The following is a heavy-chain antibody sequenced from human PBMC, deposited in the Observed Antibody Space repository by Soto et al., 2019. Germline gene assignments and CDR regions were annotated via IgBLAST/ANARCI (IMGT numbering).Heavy chain of an antibody. J-gene: IGHJ4*02. CDR3: AKCPSWVSSSAIACYSVYYY. CDR2: ISGSGGST. Sequence: EVQLLESGGDLVQPGGSLRLSCAASGFTFNTYAMSWVRQAPGKGLEWVSAISGSGGSTYYADSVKGRFTISRDNSKNTLYLQMNSLRDDDACVYYCAKCPSWVSSSAIACYSVYYYWGQGTLVTVSS. D-gene: IGHD2-15*01. V-gene: IGHV3-23*01. CDR1: GFTFNTYA.